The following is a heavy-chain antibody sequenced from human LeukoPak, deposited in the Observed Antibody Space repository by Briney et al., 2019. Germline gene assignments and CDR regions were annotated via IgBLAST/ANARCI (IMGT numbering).Heavy chain of an antibody. CDR3: ARMMTDFDGSGHDIQRGAFDI. Sequence: GRSLRLSCAASGFTFNRYRMHWVRQAPGKGLEWVAVISYDGRYQFYADSVKGRFTVSRDNSKNTLFLQMNSLRAEDTAVYHCARMMTDFDGSGHDIQRGAFDIWGQGTMVTVS. CDR2: ISYDGRYQ. D-gene: IGHD3-22*01. CDR1: GFTFNRYR. V-gene: IGHV3-30*04. J-gene: IGHJ3*02.